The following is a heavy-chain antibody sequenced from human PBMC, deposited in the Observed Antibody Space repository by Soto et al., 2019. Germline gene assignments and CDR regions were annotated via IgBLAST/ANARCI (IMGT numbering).Heavy chain of an antibody. CDR2: ISSSSSYI. CDR1: GFTFSCYR. V-gene: IGHV3-21*01. J-gene: IGHJ1*01. Sequence: EVQLVESGGGLGKPGGSLRPSCAAPGFTFSCYRMNWVRQPPGKGVGWGSSISSSSSYIYYADSWKGRFTISKDDAKNSLYLQMNSLRAEDTAVYYCARDVYSSSSEVAAAGYWGQGTLVTVSS. D-gene: IGHD6-6*01. CDR3: ARDVYSSSSEVAAAGY.